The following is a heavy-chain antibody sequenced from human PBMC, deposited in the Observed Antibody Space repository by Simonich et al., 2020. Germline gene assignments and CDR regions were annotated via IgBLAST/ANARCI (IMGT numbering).Heavy chain of an antibody. J-gene: IGHJ4*02. Sequence: VQLVESGGGLVLPGGSLRLSCAASGFTFSGYVMHWVRQAPGKGRMVVSSINSDGSSTSYADSVKGRFTISRDNDKNTLYLQMNSLRAEDTAVYYCARNRLDYWGQGTLVTVSS. CDR1: GFTFSGYV. CDR3: ARNRLDY. CDR2: INSDGSST. V-gene: IGHV3-74*01.